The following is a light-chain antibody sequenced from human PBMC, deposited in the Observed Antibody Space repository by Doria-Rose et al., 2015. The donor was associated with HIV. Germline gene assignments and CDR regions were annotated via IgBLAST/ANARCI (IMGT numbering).Light chain of an antibody. CDR3: MQATHWLWT. CDR2: KVS. J-gene: IGKJ1*01. Sequence: DIVMTQTPLSLPVTPGQPASISCRSSQSLVHTDGITYLHWFHQRPGQSPRRLIYKVSNRDSGVPDRFSGSGSGTDFTLNISRVEAEDVGVYYCMQATHWLWTFGQGTKVDIK. V-gene: IGKV2-30*02. CDR1: QSLVHTDGITY.